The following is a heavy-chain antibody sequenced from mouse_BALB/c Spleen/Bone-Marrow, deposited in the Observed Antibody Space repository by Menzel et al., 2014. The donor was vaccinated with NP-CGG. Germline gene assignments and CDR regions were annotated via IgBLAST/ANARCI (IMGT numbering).Heavy chain of an antibody. D-gene: IGHD2-4*01. J-gene: IGHJ4*01. V-gene: IGHV1-5*01. CDR3: TRGAYYDYSYYAMDY. CDR1: GYSFTSYW. Sequence: VQLQQSGTVLARPGASVEMSCKASGYSFTSYWMHWVKQRPGQGLEWIGAIYPGNSDTSYNQKFKGKAKLTAVTSASTAYMELSSLTNEDSAVYYCTRGAYYDYSYYAMDYWGQGTSVTVSS. CDR2: IYPGNSDT.